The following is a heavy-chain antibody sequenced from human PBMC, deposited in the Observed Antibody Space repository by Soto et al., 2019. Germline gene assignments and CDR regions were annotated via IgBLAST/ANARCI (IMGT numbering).Heavy chain of an antibody. CDR2: VASDGSYR. Sequence: QVQLMESGGGVVQPGRSLRLSCAASGFSFSSYTMHWVRQAPGKRLEWLACVASDGSYRYYGDSVKCRFTISRDNSKNTVYLQLNSLRDEDTAVYYCAREGDGYTYIEQKNYFDSWGQGTLVTVSS. V-gene: IGHV3-30-3*01. CDR1: GFSFSSYT. J-gene: IGHJ4*01. CDR3: AREGDGYTYIEQKNYFDS. D-gene: IGHD5-12*01.